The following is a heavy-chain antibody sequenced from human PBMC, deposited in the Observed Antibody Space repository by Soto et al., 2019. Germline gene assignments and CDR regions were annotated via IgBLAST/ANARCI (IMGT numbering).Heavy chain of an antibody. V-gene: IGHV3-53*01. CDR1: GFTVSSNY. J-gene: IGHJ5*02. D-gene: IGHD6-6*01. CDR2: IYSGGST. CDR3: ARGIAARPMAGWFDP. Sequence: GGSLRLSCAASGFTVSSNYMSWVRQAPGKGLEWVSVIYSGGSTYYADSVKGRFTISRDNSKNTLYLQMNSLRAEDTAVYYCARGIAARPMAGWFDPWGQGTLVTVSS.